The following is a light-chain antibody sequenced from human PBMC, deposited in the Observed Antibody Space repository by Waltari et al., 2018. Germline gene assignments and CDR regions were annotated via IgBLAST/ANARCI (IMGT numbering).Light chain of an antibody. Sequence: IQMTQSPSSLSASIGDTITITCRASRDIANNLNWYQQQSGKAPKLLIYRASSLQSGVPSRFSGSGSGTDFSLTISSLQPEDFATYYCQQGYDFPCTFGRGTKVEIK. CDR3: QQGYDFPCT. CDR1: RDIANN. CDR2: RAS. V-gene: IGKV1-6*02. J-gene: IGKJ4*01.